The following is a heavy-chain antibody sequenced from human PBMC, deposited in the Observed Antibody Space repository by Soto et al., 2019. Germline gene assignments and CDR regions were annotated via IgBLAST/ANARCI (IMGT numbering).Heavy chain of an antibody. CDR1: GYTFTDYY. J-gene: IGHJ4*02. CDR2: IIPNSGDT. D-gene: IGHD3-10*01. Sequence: ASVKVSCKASGYTFTDYYIHWVRQAPGQGLEWMGWIIPNSGDTNYVQKFQGRVTMTRDTSTSTAYMELSRLRSDDTALYYCARVATTKLRWFGDLDYWGQGTLVTVSS. V-gene: IGHV1-2*02. CDR3: ARVATTKLRWFGDLDY.